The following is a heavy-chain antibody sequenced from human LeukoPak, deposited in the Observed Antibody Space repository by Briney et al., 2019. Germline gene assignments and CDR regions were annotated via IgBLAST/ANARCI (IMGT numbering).Heavy chain of an antibody. J-gene: IGHJ4*02. CDR1: GGSISSSSYY. CDR2: MYYSGNT. CDR3: ARQLRIAAAPYYFDY. V-gene: IGHV4-39*01. D-gene: IGHD6-13*01. Sequence: SETLSLTCTVSGGSISSSSYYWGWIRQPPGKGLEWIGSMYYSGNTYYNPSLKSRVTISVDTSKNQFSLKLSSVTAADTAVYHCARQLRIAAAPYYFDYWGQGTLVTVSS.